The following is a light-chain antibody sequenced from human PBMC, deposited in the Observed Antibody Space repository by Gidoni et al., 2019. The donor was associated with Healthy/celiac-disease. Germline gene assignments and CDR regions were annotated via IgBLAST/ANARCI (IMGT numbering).Light chain of an antibody. J-gene: IGLJ3*02. Sequence: SYEVTQPPSVSVSPGQTASITCSGDKLGDKYACCYQQKPGQSPVLVMYQDSKRPSGIPERFSGSNSGNTATLTISGTQAMDEADYYCQAWDSSTWVFGGGTKLTVL. V-gene: IGLV3-1*01. CDR1: KLGDKY. CDR2: QDS. CDR3: QAWDSSTWV.